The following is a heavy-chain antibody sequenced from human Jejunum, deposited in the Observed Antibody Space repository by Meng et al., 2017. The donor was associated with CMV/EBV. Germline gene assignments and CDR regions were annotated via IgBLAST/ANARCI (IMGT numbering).Heavy chain of an antibody. CDR3: ARNEVAVDY. J-gene: IGHJ4*02. D-gene: IGHD1-1*01. CDR2: IYYTGST. CDR1: GGSVSSGSYY. Sequence: TCSVSGGSVSSGSYYWTWIRQPPGKGLEWVGYIYYTGSTNYNPSLKSRVTISADTSKNQFSLKLNSVTAADTAVYYCARNEVAVDYWDQGTLVTVSS. V-gene: IGHV4-61*01.